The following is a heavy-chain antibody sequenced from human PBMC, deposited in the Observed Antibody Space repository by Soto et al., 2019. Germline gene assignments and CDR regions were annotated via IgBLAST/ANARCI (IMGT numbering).Heavy chain of an antibody. D-gene: IGHD3-3*01. J-gene: IGHJ4*02. V-gene: IGHV1-69*12. Sequence: QVQLVQSGAEVKKPGSSVKVSCKASGGTFSSYAISWVRQAAGQGLEWMGGIIPIFGTANYAQKFQGRVTMTADASTRTAYMELRSLRSEDRAVYCCARVRVRFLEWLGSEGWGQATMVTVSS. CDR2: IIPIFGTA. CDR1: GGTFSSYA. CDR3: ARVRVRFLEWLGSEG.